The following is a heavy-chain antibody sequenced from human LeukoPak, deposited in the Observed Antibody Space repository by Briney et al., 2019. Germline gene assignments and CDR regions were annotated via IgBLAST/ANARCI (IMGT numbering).Heavy chain of an antibody. V-gene: IGHV4-61*02. J-gene: IGHJ3*01. Sequence: SETLSLTCTVSGGSISSGSYYWSWIRQPAGKGLEWIGRIYTSGSTNYNPSLKSRVTISVDTSKNQFSLKLSSVTAADTAVYYCARGTHDYGGNSYAFDVWGQGTMVTVSS. D-gene: IGHD4-23*01. CDR2: IYTSGST. CDR1: GGSISSGSYY. CDR3: ARGTHDYGGNSYAFDV.